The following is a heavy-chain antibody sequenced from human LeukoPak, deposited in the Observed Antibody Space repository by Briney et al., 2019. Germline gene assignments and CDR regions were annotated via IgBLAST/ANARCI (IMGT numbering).Heavy chain of an antibody. V-gene: IGHV3-66*01. CDR3: ARGLDFWSGSYDY. CDR2: IYSGGST. Sequence: GGSLRLSCAASGFTVSSNYMSWVRQAPGKGLEWVSLIYSGGSTFYADSVKGRFTISRDNSKNTLYLQMNSLRAEDTAVYYCARGLDFWSGSYDYWGQGTLVTVSS. J-gene: IGHJ4*02. D-gene: IGHD3-3*01. CDR1: GFTVSSNY.